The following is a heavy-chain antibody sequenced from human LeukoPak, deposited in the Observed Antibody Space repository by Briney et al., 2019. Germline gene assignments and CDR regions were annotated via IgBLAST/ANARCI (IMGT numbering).Heavy chain of an antibody. Sequence: SETLSLTCTVSNYSISSAYYWGWIRQPPGKGLEWIGSIAHGGRPYYNPSLKSRVTISVDTSKNQFSLKLSSVTAADTAVYYCARGIPTSNYDILTGYRNWFDPWGQGTLVTVSS. V-gene: IGHV4-38-2*02. CDR2: IAHGGRP. CDR3: ARGIPTSNYDILTGYRNWFDP. D-gene: IGHD3-9*01. CDR1: NYSISSAYY. J-gene: IGHJ5*02.